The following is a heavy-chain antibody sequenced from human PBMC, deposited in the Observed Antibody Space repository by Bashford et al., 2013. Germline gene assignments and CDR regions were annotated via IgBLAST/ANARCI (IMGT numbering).Heavy chain of an antibody. V-gene: IGHV1-69*06. CDR2: IIPIFGTA. Sequence: WVRQAPGQGLEWMGGIIPIFGTANYAQKFQGRVTITADKSTSTAYMELSSLRSEDTAVYYCARHYGSGSYNPPGYFDYWGQGTLVTVSS. CDR3: ARHYGSGSYNPPGYFDY. D-gene: IGHD3-10*01. J-gene: IGHJ4*02.